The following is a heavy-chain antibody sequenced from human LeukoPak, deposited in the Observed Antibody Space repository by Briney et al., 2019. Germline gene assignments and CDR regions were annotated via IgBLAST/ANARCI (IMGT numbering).Heavy chain of an antibody. V-gene: IGHV3-48*03. CDR3: ARDILNYYGSGRDIDY. CDR1: GFTFSSYE. CDR2: ISSSGSTI. Sequence: PGGSLRLSCAASGFTFSSYEMNWVRQAPGKGLGWVSYISSSGSTIYYADSVKGRFTISRDNAKNSLYLQMNSLRAEDAAVYYCARDILNYYGSGRDIDYWGQGTLVTVSS. J-gene: IGHJ4*02. D-gene: IGHD3-10*01.